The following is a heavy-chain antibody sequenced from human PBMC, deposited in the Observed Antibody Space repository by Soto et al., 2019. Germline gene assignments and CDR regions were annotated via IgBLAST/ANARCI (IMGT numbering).Heavy chain of an antibody. CDR2: ISFSGDYI. Sequence: GGSLRLSCAVSGFPLEKYGMNWVRQAPGKGLEWVSSISFSGDYIYYADSVKGRFTISRDNARNSLYLQMRRVRAEDTAVYFCARHRHPRGTVGATSPLDPWGQGTQVTVSS. CDR3: ARHRHPRGTVGATSPLDP. D-gene: IGHD1-26*01. J-gene: IGHJ5*02. CDR1: GFPLEKYG. V-gene: IGHV3-21*04.